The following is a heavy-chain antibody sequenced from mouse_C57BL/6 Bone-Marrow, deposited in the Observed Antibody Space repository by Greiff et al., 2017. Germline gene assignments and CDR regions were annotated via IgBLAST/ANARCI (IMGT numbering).Heavy chain of an antibody. CDR2: ISSGSSTI. J-gene: IGHJ1*03. D-gene: IGHD1-1*01. V-gene: IGHV5-17*01. CDR1: GFTFSDYG. CDR3: ARYYGSSLSYFDV. Sequence: EVQGVESGGGLVKPGGSLKLSCAASGFTFSDYGMHWVRQAPEKGLEWVAYISSGSSTIYYADTVKGRFTISRDNAKNTLFLQMTSLRSEDTAMYYCARYYGSSLSYFDVWGTGTTVTVSS.